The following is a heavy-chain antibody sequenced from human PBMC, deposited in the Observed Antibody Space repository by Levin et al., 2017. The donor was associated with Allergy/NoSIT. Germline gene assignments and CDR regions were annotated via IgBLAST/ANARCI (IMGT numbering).Heavy chain of an antibody. CDR2: LSPSSGGT. CDR1: GYPFTGYY. V-gene: IGHV1-2*02. J-gene: IGHJ6*02. CDR3: ARVRDDYGDYGLRMDL. Sequence: GESLKISCKASGYPFTGYYIHWVRQAPGVGLEWMGWLSPSSGGTKSPQKFQGRVTMTRDTSVSTAYIELSRLTSDDTAVYYCARVRDDYGDYGLRMDLWGQGTTVTVSS. D-gene: IGHD4-17*01.